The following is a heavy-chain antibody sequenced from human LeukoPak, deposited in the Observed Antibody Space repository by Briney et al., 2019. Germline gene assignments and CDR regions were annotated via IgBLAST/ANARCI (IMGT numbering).Heavy chain of an antibody. CDR2: IYYSGST. D-gene: IGHD4-17*01. Sequence: SETLSLTCTVSGGSISSGGYYWSWIRQHPGKGLEWIGYIYYSGSTYYNPSLKSRVTISVDTSKNQFSLKLSSVTAADMAVYYCARDLNDYGLYFDLWGRGTLVTVSS. J-gene: IGHJ2*01. V-gene: IGHV4-31*03. CDR1: GGSISSGGYY. CDR3: ARDLNDYGLYFDL.